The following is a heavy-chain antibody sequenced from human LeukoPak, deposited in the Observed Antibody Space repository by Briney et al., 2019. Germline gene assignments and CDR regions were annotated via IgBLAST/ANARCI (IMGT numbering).Heavy chain of an antibody. CDR2: ISSSSSTI. V-gene: IGHV3-48*01. D-gene: IGHD1-26*01. Sequence: GGSLRLSXAASGFTFSSYSMNWVGQAPGKGLEWVSYISSSSSTIYYADSVKGRFTISRDNAKNSLYLQMNSLRAEDTAVYYCARTSGSYREAFDIWGQGTMVTVSS. CDR1: GFTFSSYS. J-gene: IGHJ3*02. CDR3: ARTSGSYREAFDI.